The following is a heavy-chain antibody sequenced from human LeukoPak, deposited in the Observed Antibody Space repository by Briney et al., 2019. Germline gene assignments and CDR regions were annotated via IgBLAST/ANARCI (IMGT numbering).Heavy chain of an antibody. J-gene: IGHJ5*02. D-gene: IGHD6-19*01. V-gene: IGHV1-2*02. CDR2: INPNSGGT. CDR1: GYTFTGYY. Sequence: GASVKVSCKASGYTFTGYYMRWVRQAPGQGLEWMGWINPNSGGTNYAQKFQGRVTMTRDTSISTAYMELSRLRSDDTAVYYCAREGLIAVAGTSWFDPWGQGTLVTVSS. CDR3: AREGLIAVAGTSWFDP.